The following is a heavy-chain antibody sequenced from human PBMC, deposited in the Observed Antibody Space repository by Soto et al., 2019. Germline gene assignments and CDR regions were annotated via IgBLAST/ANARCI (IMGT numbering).Heavy chain of an antibody. CDR3: ASSYSNYALIDYYYYGMDV. CDR1: GYTFTSYA. J-gene: IGHJ6*02. V-gene: IGHV1-3*01. CDR2: INAGNGNT. D-gene: IGHD4-4*01. Sequence: GASVKVSCKASGYTFTSYAMHWVRQAPGQRLEWMGWINAGNGNTKYSQKFQGRVTITRDTSASTAYMELSSLRFEDTAVYYCASSYSNYALIDYYYYGMDVWGQGTTVTVSS.